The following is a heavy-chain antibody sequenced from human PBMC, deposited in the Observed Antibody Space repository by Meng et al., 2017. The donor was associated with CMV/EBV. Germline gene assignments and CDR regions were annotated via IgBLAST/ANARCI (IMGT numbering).Heavy chain of an antibody. J-gene: IGHJ2*01. CDR3: AKDTAAADPNWYFDL. CDR2: IRWNSGSI. D-gene: IGHD6-13*01. CDR1: GFTFDDYA. Sequence: GGSLRLSCAASGFTFDDYAMHWVRQAPGKGLEWVSGIRWNSGSIGYADSVKGRFTISRDNAKNSLYLQMNSLRAEDTALYYCAKDTAAADPNWYFDLWGRGTLVTVSS. V-gene: IGHV3-9*01.